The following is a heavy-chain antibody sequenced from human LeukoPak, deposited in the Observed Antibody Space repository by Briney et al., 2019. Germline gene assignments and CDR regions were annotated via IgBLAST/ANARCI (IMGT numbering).Heavy chain of an antibody. CDR1: GGTFSSYA. V-gene: IGHV1-69*13. CDR3: ASESVRSASIFDY. D-gene: IGHD3-3*02. Sequence: ASVKVSCKASGGTFSSYAISWVRQAPGQGLEWMGGIIPIFGTANYAQKFQGRVTITADESTSTAYMELSSLRSEDTAVYYCASESVRSASIFDYWGQETLVTVSS. J-gene: IGHJ4*02. CDR2: IIPIFGTA.